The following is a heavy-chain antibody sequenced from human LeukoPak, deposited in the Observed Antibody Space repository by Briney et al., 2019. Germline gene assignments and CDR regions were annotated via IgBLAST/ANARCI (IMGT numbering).Heavy chain of an antibody. Sequence: PGRSLRLSCAASGFTFSSYAMHWVRQAPGKGLEWVAVISYDGSNKYYADSVKGRFTISRDNSKNTLYLQMNSLRAEDTAVYYCARGPIVGATTRCLDYWGQGTLVTVSS. CDR2: ISYDGSNK. CDR3: ARGPIVGATTRCLDY. CDR1: GFTFSSYA. V-gene: IGHV3-30-3*01. D-gene: IGHD1-26*01. J-gene: IGHJ4*02.